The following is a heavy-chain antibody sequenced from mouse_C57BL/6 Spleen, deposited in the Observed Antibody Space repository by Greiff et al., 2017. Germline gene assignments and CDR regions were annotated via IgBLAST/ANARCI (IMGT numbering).Heavy chain of an antibody. CDR3: AAQAHYFDY. CDR2: INPSTGGT. Sequence: EVKLMESGPELVKPGASVKISCKASGYSFTGYYMNWVKQSPEKSLEWIGEINPSTGGTTYNQKFKAKATLTVDKSSSTAYMQLKSLTSEDSAVYYCAAQAHYFDYWGQGTTLTVSS. CDR1: GYSFTGYY. V-gene: IGHV1-42*01. J-gene: IGHJ2*01. D-gene: IGHD3-2*02.